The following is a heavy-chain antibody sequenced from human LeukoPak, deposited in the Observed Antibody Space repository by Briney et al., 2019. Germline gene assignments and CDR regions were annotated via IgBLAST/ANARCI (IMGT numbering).Heavy chain of an antibody. V-gene: IGHV4-59*01. Sequence: TSETLSLTCTVSGGSISSYYWSWIRQPSGKGLEWIGYIYYSGSTNYNPSLKSRVTISVDTSKNQFSLKLSSVTAADTAVYYCARTSYGDYGATNWFDPWGQGTLVTVSS. CDR1: GGSISSYY. D-gene: IGHD4-17*01. J-gene: IGHJ5*02. CDR2: IYYSGST. CDR3: ARTSYGDYGATNWFDP.